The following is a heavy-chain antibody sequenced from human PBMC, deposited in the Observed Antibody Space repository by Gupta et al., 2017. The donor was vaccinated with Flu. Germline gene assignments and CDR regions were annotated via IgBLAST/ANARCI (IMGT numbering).Heavy chain of an antibody. V-gene: IGHV3-48*01. CDR2: ISSSSSTI. CDR3: ARDKGRLG. D-gene: IGHD3-16*01. Sequence: NWVRQAPGKGLDWFSYISSSSSTIYYADSVKGRFTISRDNAKNSLYLQMNSLRAEDTAVYYCARDKGRLGGGQGTLVTVSS. J-gene: IGHJ4*02.